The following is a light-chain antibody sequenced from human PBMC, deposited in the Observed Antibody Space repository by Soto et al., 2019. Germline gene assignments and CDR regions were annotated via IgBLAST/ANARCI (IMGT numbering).Light chain of an antibody. V-gene: IGKV3-20*01. CDR1: QSVSSSY. CDR3: QQYGRSPPIT. Sequence: EIVLTQSPGTLSLSPGERATLSCRASQSVSSSYLAGYQQKPGQAPRLLIYGASSRATGIPDRFSGSGSGTDCTLTISRLEPEDFAVYYCQQYGRSPPITFGQGTRLEIK. J-gene: IGKJ5*01. CDR2: GAS.